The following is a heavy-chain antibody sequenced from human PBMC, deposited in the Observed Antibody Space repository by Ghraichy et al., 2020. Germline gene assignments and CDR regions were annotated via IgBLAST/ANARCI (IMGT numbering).Heavy chain of an antibody. D-gene: IGHD2-2*01. CDR2: ISSSSSYI. CDR3: ARDWGYCSSTSCYEYYFDY. V-gene: IGHV3-21*01. Sequence: GGSLRLSCAASGFTFSSYSMNWVRQAPGKGLEWVSSISSSSSYIYYADSVKGRFTISRDNAKNSLYLQMNSLRAEDTAVYYCARDWGYCSSTSCYEYYFDYWGQGTLVTVSS. J-gene: IGHJ4*02. CDR1: GFTFSSYS.